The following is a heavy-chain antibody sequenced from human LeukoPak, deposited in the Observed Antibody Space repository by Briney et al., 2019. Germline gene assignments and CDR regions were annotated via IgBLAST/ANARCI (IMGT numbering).Heavy chain of an antibody. CDR2: IYTGGST. V-gene: IGHV4-61*02. CDR1: GDPISSGSSY. CDR3: ARDTSEYYFDY. Sequence: SETLSLTCAVSGDPISSGSSYWSWIRQPAGNGLEWIGRIYTGGSTTYNPSLKSRVTISVDASKNQFSLKLSSVTAADTAVYYCARDTSEYYFDYWGQGTLVTVSS. D-gene: IGHD2-2*01. J-gene: IGHJ4*02.